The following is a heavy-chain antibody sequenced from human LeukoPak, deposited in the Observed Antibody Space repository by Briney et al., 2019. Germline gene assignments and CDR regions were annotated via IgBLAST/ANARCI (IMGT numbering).Heavy chain of an antibody. V-gene: IGHV3-15*01. CDR3: TTRQESSGWSSSDSFDY. D-gene: IGHD6-19*01. Sequence: GGSLRLSCAASGFTFSNAWMSWVRQAPGKGLEWVGRIKSKTDGGTTDYAAPVKGRFTISRDDSKNTLYLQMNSLKTEDTAVYYCTTRQESSGWSSSDSFDYWGQGTLVTVSS. CDR2: IKSKTDGGTT. J-gene: IGHJ4*02. CDR1: GFTFSNAW.